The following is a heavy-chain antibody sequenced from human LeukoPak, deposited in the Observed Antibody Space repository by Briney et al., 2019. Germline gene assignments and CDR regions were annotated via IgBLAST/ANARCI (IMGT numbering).Heavy chain of an antibody. J-gene: IGHJ3*02. Sequence: GASVKVSCKASGYTFTSYYMHWVRQAPGQGLEWMGIINPSGGSTSYAQKFRGRVTMTRDMSTSTVYMELSSLRSEDTAVYYCAREFQGFSYAFDIWGQGTMVTVSS. CDR2: INPSGGST. D-gene: IGHD3-3*01. CDR3: AREFQGFSYAFDI. CDR1: GYTFTSYY. V-gene: IGHV1-46*01.